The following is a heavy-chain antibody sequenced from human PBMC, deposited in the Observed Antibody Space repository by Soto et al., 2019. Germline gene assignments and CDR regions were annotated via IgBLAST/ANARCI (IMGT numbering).Heavy chain of an antibody. J-gene: IGHJ4*02. CDR2: IYYSGST. Sequence: QVQLQESGPGLVKPSETLSLTCTVSGGSISSYYWSWIRQPPGKGLEWIGYIYYSGSTNYNPSLKSRVPISLDPSKNQSPLKLSSVAAADTAVYYCARRDGPGFDYWGQGTLVTVSS. V-gene: IGHV4-59*08. CDR1: GGSISSYY. CDR3: ARRDGPGFDY.